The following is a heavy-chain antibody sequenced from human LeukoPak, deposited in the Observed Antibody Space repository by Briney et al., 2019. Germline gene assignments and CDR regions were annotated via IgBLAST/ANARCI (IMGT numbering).Heavy chain of an antibody. D-gene: IGHD1-26*01. Sequence: GASVKVSCKASGYTFTNYGISWVRQAPGQGLEWMGWISAYNDNTNYAQKLQGRVTMTTDTSTSTAYMELRSLRSDDTAVYYCARLSLLIFDAFDIWGQGTVVTVSS. CDR1: GYTFTNYG. V-gene: IGHV1-18*01. CDR3: ARLSLLIFDAFDI. CDR2: ISAYNDNT. J-gene: IGHJ3*02.